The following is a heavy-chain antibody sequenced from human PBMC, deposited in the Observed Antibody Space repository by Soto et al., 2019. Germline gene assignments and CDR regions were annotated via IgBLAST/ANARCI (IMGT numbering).Heavy chain of an antibody. CDR3: ARGIEGWYQGRYYSGMDV. D-gene: IGHD6-19*01. CDR2: IYDSGGT. J-gene: IGHJ6*02. V-gene: IGHV4-61*01. CDR1: GGPVSSGSYY. Sequence: QVPLQESGPGLVKPSETLSLTCTVSGGPVSSGSYYWSWLRQPPGKGLEWFGYIYDSGGTNDNPSLKSRVTISVDTSKNQCSLKLSSVTAADTAVYYCARGIEGWYQGRYYSGMDVWGQGTTVTVSS.